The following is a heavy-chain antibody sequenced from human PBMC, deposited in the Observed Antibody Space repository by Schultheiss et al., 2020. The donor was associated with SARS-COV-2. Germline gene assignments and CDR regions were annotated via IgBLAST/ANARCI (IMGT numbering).Heavy chain of an antibody. J-gene: IGHJ4*02. Sequence: GGSLRLSCAASGFTFSSYEMNWVRQAPGKGLEWVSAISGSGGSTYYADSVKGRFTISRENAKNSLYLQMNSLRAGDTAVYYCARGEGDYWGQGTLVTVSS. CDR2: ISGSGGST. D-gene: IGHD1-26*01. V-gene: IGHV3-23*01. CDR1: GFTFSSYE. CDR3: ARGEGDY.